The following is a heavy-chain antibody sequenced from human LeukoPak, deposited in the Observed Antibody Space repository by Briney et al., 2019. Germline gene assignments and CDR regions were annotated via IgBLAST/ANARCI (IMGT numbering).Heavy chain of an antibody. CDR1: GGSFSGYY. V-gene: IGHV4-34*01. CDR3: ASSSAMVKWGFDY. D-gene: IGHD5-18*01. Sequence: PSETLSLTCAVYGGSFSGYYWSWIRQPPGKGLEWIGEINHSGSTNYNPSLKSRVTISVDTSKSQFSLKLSSVTAADTAVYYCASSSAMVKWGFDYWGQGTLVTVSS. CDR2: INHSGST. J-gene: IGHJ4*02.